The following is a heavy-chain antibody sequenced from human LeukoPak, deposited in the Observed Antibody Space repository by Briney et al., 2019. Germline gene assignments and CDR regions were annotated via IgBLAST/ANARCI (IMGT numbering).Heavy chain of an antibody. CDR2: IKQDGSEK. D-gene: IGHD3-22*01. Sequence: GGSLRLSCVASGFTFSSYWMSWVRQAPGKGLEWVANIKQDGSEKYYVDSVKGRFTISRDNAKNSLYLQMNSLRAEDTAVYYCARGPNPKYYYDSSGTKGYYFDYWGQGTLVTVSS. J-gene: IGHJ4*02. CDR1: GFTFSSYW. CDR3: ARGPNPKYYYDSSGTKGYYFDY. V-gene: IGHV3-7*01.